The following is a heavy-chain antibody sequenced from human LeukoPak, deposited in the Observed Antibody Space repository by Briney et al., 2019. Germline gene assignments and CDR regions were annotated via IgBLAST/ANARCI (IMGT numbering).Heavy chain of an antibody. V-gene: IGHV3-30*03. D-gene: IGHD6-13*01. J-gene: IGHJ4*02. CDR1: GFTFSSYG. Sequence: GGSLRLSCAASGFTFSSYGMHWVRQAPGKGLEWVAVISYDGSNKYYADSVKGRFAISRDNSKNTLYLQMNSLRAEETAVYYCARAGPSSSWHQFDYWGQGTLVTVSS. CDR2: ISYDGSNK. CDR3: ARAGPSSSWHQFDY.